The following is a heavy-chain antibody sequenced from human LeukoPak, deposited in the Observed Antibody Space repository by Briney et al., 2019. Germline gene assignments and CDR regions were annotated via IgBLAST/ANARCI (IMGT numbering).Heavy chain of an antibody. J-gene: IGHJ3*02. Sequence: KSSETLSLTCTVSGGSISSYYWSWIRQPPGKGLEWIGYIYYSGSTNYNPSLKSRVTISVDTSKNQFSLKLSSVTAADTAVYYCARDDYGGNSGPFDIWGQGTMVTVSS. CDR1: GGSISSYY. CDR3: ARDDYGGNSGPFDI. CDR2: IYYSGST. D-gene: IGHD4-23*01. V-gene: IGHV4-59*01.